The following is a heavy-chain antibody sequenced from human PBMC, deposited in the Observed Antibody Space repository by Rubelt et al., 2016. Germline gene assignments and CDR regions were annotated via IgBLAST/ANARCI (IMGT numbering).Heavy chain of an antibody. Sequence: EVQLVESGGGLVQPGGSLRLSCAASGFTFSSYWMHWVRQAPGKGLVWVSRINPDASRIDYADSVKGRFTISRDNTKNTLYLQMNSLTVDDTAIYYCARENFDPWGQGTLVTVAS. CDR3: ARENFDP. CDR1: GFTFSSYW. V-gene: IGHV3-74*01. J-gene: IGHJ5*02. CDR2: INPDASRI.